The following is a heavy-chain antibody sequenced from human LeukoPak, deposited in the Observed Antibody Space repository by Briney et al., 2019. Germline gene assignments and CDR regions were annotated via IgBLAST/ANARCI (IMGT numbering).Heavy chain of an antibody. Sequence: GGSLRLSCAASGFTFSSYSMNWVRQAPGKGLEWDSSISSSSSYIYYADSVKGRFTISRDNAKNSLYLQMNSLRAEDTAVYYCARDTRGNDAFDIWGQGTMVTVSS. CDR1: GFTFSSYS. V-gene: IGHV3-21*01. CDR3: ARDTRGNDAFDI. D-gene: IGHD3-10*01. CDR2: ISSSSSYI. J-gene: IGHJ3*02.